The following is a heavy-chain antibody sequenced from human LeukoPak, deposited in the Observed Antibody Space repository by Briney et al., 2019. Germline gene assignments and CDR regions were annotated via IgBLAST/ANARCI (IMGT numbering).Heavy chain of an antibody. Sequence: GGSLRLSCAASGFTFSSYAMHWVRQAPGKGLEWVAFIRYDGSNKYYADSVKGRFTISRDNSKNTLYLQMNSLRAEDTAVYYCAKAARITMVRGVRDAFDIWGQGTMVTVSS. CDR3: AKAARITMVRGVRDAFDI. CDR1: GFTFSSYA. CDR2: IRYDGSNK. V-gene: IGHV3-30*02. J-gene: IGHJ3*02. D-gene: IGHD3-10*01.